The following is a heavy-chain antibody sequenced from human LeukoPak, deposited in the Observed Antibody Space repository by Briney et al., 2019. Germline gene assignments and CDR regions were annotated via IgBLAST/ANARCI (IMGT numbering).Heavy chain of an antibody. CDR2: ISGSGAST. CDR3: AKDLLNYYDSSDY. V-gene: IGHV3-23*01. Sequence: PGGSLRLSCAASGFTFSSYAMSWVRQAPGKGLEWVAVISGSGASTYYADSVKGRFTTSRDNSKNTLYLQMNSLRAEDTAVYYCAKDLLNYYDSSDYWGQGTLVTASS. D-gene: IGHD3-22*01. J-gene: IGHJ4*02. CDR1: GFTFSSYA.